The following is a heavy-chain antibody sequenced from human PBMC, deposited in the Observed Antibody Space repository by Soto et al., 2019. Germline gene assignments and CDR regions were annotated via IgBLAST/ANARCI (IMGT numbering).Heavy chain of an antibody. V-gene: IGHV4-34*01. J-gene: IGHJ6*02. Sequence: SETLSLTCAVYGGSFSGYYWSWICQPPGKGLEWIGEINHSGSTNYNPSLKSRVTISVDTSKNQFSLKLSSVTAADTAVYYCARGNGFGELSIGMDVWGQGTTVTVSS. D-gene: IGHD3-10*01. CDR3: ARGNGFGELSIGMDV. CDR1: GGSFSGYY. CDR2: INHSGST.